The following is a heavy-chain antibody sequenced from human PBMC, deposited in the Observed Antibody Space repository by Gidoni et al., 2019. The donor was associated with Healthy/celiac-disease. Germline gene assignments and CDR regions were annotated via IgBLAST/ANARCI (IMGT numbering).Heavy chain of an antibody. V-gene: IGHV3-30*01. Sequence: QVQLVESGGGVVQPGRSPRTPCAACGFTFSSYAMHWVRQAPGKGLEWVAVISYDGSNKYYADSVKGRFTISRDNSKNTLYLQMNSLRAEDTAVYYCAGALIAAAASDWGQGTLVTVSS. D-gene: IGHD6-13*01. CDR2: ISYDGSNK. CDR3: AGALIAAAASD. J-gene: IGHJ4*02. CDR1: GFTFSSYA.